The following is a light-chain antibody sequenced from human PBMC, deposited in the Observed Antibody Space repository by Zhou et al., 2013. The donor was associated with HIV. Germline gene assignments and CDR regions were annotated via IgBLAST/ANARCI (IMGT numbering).Light chain of an antibody. CDR3: QQGASFPVT. CDR2: GAS. Sequence: IQMTQSPSSVSASVGDRVTITCRASQGISNWLAWYQQKPGKAPELLIHGASNLESGVPSRFSGSGSGTDFTLTISSLQPEXFATYYCQQGASFPVTFGQGTRLEIK. V-gene: IGKV1-12*01. J-gene: IGKJ5*01. CDR1: QGISNW.